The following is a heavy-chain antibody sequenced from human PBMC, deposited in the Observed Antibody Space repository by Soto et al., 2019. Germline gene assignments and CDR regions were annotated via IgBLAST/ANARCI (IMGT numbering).Heavy chain of an antibody. V-gene: IGHV4-59*08. CDR2: IYYSGST. D-gene: IGHD2-21*02. CDR1: GGSISSYY. CDR3: ARQRTDYHYYYYMDV. J-gene: IGHJ6*03. Sequence: SETLSLTCTVSGGSISSYYWSWIRQPPGKGLEWIGYIYYSGSTNYNPSLKSRVTISVETSKNQFSLKLSSVTAADTAVYYCARQRTDYHYYYYMDVWGKGTTVTVSS.